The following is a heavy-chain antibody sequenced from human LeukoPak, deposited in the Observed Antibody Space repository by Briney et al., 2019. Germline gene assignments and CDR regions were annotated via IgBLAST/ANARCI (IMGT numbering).Heavy chain of an antibody. V-gene: IGHV3-48*01. J-gene: IGHJ5*02. CDR2: ISGSSSTI. CDR3: AKAVAGDWFDP. D-gene: IGHD6-19*01. Sequence: GGSLRLSCAASGFTFSTYNMNWVRQAPGEGLEWVSYISGSSSTIYYADSVKGRFTISRDDAKNSLYLQMNSLRAEDTAVYYCAKAVAGDWFDPWGQGTQVTVSS. CDR1: GFTFSTYN.